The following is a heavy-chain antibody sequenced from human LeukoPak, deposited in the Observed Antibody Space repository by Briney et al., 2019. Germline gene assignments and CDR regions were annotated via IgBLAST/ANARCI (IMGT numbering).Heavy chain of an antibody. CDR2: VRYDGSNK. CDR1: GFTFSSYG. J-gene: IGHJ4*02. Sequence: GGSLRLSCAASGFTFSSYGMHWVRQAPGKGLEWVAFVRYDGSNKYYADSVEGRFTISRDSSKNTLYLQMNSLRPEDTAVYYCAKGRGQSYPHYYFDSWGQGTLVTVSS. V-gene: IGHV3-30*02. CDR3: AKGRGQSYPHYYFDS. D-gene: IGHD5-18*01.